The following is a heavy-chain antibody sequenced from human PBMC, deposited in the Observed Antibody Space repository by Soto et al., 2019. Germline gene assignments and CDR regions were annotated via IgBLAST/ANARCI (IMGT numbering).Heavy chain of an antibody. D-gene: IGHD2-2*01. CDR2: IWYDGSNK. CDR1: GFTFSSYG. J-gene: IGHJ4*02. V-gene: IGHV3-33*01. CDR3: ARDGGAPGYCSSTSCYLEYYFDY. Sequence: PGGSLRLSCAASGFTFSSYGMHWVRQAPGKGLECVAVIWYDGSNKYYADSVKGRFTISRDNSKNTLYLQMNSLRAEDTAVYYCARDGGAPGYCSSTSCYLEYYFDYWGQGTLVTV.